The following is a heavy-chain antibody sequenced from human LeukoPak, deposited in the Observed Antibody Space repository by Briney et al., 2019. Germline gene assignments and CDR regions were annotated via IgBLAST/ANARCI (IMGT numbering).Heavy chain of an antibody. J-gene: IGHJ4*02. Sequence: GASVKVSCKASGYTFTGYYMHWVRQAPGQGLEWMGWINPNSGGTNYAQKFQGRVTMTRDTSISTAYMELSGLRSDDTAVYYCARVGDCSSTSCYTNPFDYWGQGTLVTVSS. CDR1: GYTFTGYY. CDR2: INPNSGGT. D-gene: IGHD2-2*01. CDR3: ARVGDCSSTSCYTNPFDY. V-gene: IGHV1-2*02.